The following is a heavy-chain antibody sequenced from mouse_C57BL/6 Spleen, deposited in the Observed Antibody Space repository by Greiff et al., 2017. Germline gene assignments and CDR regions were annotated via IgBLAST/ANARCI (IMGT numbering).Heavy chain of an antibody. V-gene: IGHV2-9-1*01. J-gene: IGHJ4*01. CDR2: IWTGGGT. D-gene: IGHD1-1*01. CDR1: GFSLTSYA. CDR3: AREGYYGSSYRYYAMDY. Sequence: VNVVESGPGLVAPSQSLSITCTVSGFSLTSYAISWVRQPPGKGLEWLGVIWTGGGTNYNSALKSRLSISKDNSKSQVFLKMNSLQTDDTARYYCAREGYYGSSYRYYAMDYWGQGTSVTVSS.